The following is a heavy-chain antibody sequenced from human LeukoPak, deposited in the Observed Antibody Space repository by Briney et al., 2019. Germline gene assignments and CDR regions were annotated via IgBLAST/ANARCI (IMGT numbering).Heavy chain of an antibody. CDR2: IYYSGGT. V-gene: IGHV4-39*07. CDR1: GGSISSSSYY. Sequence: SETLSLTCTVSGGSISSSSYYWGWIRQPPGKGLEWIGSIYYSGGTYYNPSLKSRVTISVDTSKNQFSLKLSSVTAADTAVYYCARGRTYDFWSGYYSNWFDPWGQGTLVTVSS. J-gene: IGHJ5*02. CDR3: ARGRTYDFWSGYYSNWFDP. D-gene: IGHD3-3*01.